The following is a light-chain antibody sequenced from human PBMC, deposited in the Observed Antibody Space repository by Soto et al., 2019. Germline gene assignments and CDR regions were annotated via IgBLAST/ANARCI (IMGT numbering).Light chain of an antibody. CDR1: QDIRND. Sequence: AIQMTQSPSSLSASVGDRVTITCRASQDIRNDLGWYQPKPGKTPKLLIFAASSLQSGVPSRFSGSGSGTDFTLTISSLQPEDFATYYCLQDFNYPWTFGQGTKVEIE. V-gene: IGKV1-6*01. CDR3: LQDFNYPWT. J-gene: IGKJ1*01. CDR2: AAS.